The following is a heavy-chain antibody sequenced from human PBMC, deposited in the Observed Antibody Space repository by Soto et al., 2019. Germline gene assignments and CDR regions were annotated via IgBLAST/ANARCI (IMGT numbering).Heavy chain of an antibody. V-gene: IGHV4-34*01. CDR2: INHSGST. Sequence: SETLSLTCAVYGGSFSGYYWSCIRQPRGDGLEWIGEINHSGSTNYNPSLKSRVTISVDTSKNQFSLKLSSVTAADTAVYYCARGSRVVLRFLEWLSPTAYYYGMDVWGLGTKVT. D-gene: IGHD3-3*01. CDR3: ARGSRVVLRFLEWLSPTAYYYGMDV. J-gene: IGHJ6*02. CDR1: GGSFSGYY.